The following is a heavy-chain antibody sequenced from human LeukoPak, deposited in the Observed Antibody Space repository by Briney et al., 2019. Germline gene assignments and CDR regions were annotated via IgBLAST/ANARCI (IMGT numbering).Heavy chain of an antibody. CDR1: GGTFSSYA. CDR2: IIPIFGTA. Sequence: AASVKVSCKASGGTFSSYAISWVRQAPGQGLEWMGRIIPIFGTANYAQKFQGRVTITTDESTSTAYMELSSLRSEDTAVYYCARVGDSSGYYFDYWGQGTLVTVSS. D-gene: IGHD3-22*01. V-gene: IGHV1-69*05. CDR3: ARVGDSSGYYFDY. J-gene: IGHJ4*02.